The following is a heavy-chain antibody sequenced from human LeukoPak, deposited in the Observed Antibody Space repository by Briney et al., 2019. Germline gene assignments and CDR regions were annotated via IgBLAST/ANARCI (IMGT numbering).Heavy chain of an antibody. V-gene: IGHV4-59*01. CDR3: ARDLCGGDCYGMDV. J-gene: IGHJ6*02. Sequence: SETLSLTCTVSGGSISSYYWSWIRQPPGKGLEWIGYIYYSGSTNYNPSLKSRVTISVDTSKNQFSLKLSSVTAADTAVYYCARDLCGGDCYGMDVWGQGTTVTVSS. CDR1: GGSISSYY. D-gene: IGHD2-21*01. CDR2: IYYSGST.